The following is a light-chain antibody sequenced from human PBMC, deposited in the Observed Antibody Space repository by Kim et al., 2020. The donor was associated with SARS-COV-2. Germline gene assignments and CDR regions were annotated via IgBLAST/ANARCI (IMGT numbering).Light chain of an antibody. CDR1: ESDIGVYNF. CDR2: DVT. J-gene: IGLJ2*01. CDR3: CSYAGTYTLI. Sequence: GQSFTTSCTGTESDIGVYNFVSWYRQYPGKAPQPIIYDVTQRPSGVPDRFSGSRSGNTASLTISRLQAEDEADYYCCSYAGTYTLIFGGGTQLTVL. V-gene: IGLV2-11*03.